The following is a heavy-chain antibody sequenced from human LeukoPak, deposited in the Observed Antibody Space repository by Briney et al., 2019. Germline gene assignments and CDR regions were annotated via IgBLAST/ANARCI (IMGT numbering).Heavy chain of an antibody. V-gene: IGHV3-23*01. D-gene: IGHD1-26*01. CDR1: GFTFSTYV. Sequence: GRPLRLSCAASGFTFSTYVMNWVRQAPGKGLEWVSHITTGDSTYYPDSVKGRFTVSRDSSKNTLYLQMNSLRADDTAVYYCAKGLSESIYDALDSWGQGTLVTVSS. CDR2: ITTGDST. CDR3: AKGLSESIYDALDS. J-gene: IGHJ4*02.